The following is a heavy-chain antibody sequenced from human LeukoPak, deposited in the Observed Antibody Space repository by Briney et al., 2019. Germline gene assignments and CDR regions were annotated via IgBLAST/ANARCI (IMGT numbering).Heavy chain of an antibody. CDR3: AHYYDSWGGAFDI. CDR1: GFTFSSYA. CDR2: ISGSGGST. J-gene: IGHJ3*02. D-gene: IGHD3-22*01. V-gene: IGHV3-23*01. Sequence: GGSLRLSCAASGFTFSSYAMSWVRQAPGKGLGWVSAISGSGGSTYYADSVKGRFTISRDNSKNTLYLQMNSLRAEDTAVYYCAHYYDSWGGAFDIWGQGTMVTVSS.